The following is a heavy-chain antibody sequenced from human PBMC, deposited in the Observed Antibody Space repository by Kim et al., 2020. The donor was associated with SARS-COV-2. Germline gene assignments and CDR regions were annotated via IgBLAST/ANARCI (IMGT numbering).Heavy chain of an antibody. J-gene: IGHJ4*02. CDR2: ITHHGVST. V-gene: IGHV3-23*01. D-gene: IGHD5-18*01. CDR3: ASPGDTAMTRATDY. Sequence: GGSLRLSCTASGFTFSIYAMIWVRQAPGKGLEWVSGITHHGVSTYYADSVRGRFTISRDNSRNTLYLQMNSLRAEDTAVYYCASPGDTAMTRATDYWGQGTLVTVSS. CDR1: GFTFSIYA.